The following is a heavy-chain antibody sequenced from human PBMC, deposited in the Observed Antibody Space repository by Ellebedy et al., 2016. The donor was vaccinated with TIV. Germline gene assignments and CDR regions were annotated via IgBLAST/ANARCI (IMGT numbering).Heavy chain of an antibody. J-gene: IGHJ3*02. Sequence: GGSLRLXXVGFGSTFSDFAMHWVRQLPGKGLDWVAGISVDGRAVHYPDSVKGRFAISRDNAQNTVYLQMNSLRLEDTAVYYCVRGWYSSGHCDVFAMWGQGTIVTVSS. D-gene: IGHD6-19*01. CDR3: VRGWYSSGHCDVFAM. CDR2: ISVDGRAV. CDR1: GSTFSDFA. V-gene: IGHV3-30*03.